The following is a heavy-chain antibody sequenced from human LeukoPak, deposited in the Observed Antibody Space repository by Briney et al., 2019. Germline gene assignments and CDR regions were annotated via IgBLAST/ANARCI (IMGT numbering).Heavy chain of an antibody. CDR1: GGSISSSSYY. D-gene: IGHD4-17*01. Sequence: SETLSLTCTVPGGSISSSSYYWGWIRQPPGKGLEWIGSIYYSGSTYYNPSLKSRVTISVDTSKNQFSLKLSSVAAADTAVYYCARWSGDYGDETLECFQHWGQGTLVTVSS. CDR3: ARWSGDYGDETLECFQH. V-gene: IGHV4-39*01. J-gene: IGHJ1*01. CDR2: IYYSGST.